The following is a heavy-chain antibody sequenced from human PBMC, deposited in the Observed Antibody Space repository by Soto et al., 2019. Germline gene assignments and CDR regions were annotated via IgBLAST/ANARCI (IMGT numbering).Heavy chain of an antibody. V-gene: IGHV4-39*01. CDR3: ARQLSRITIFGVVIPGEYYYYYYMDV. D-gene: IGHD3-3*01. CDR2: IYYSGST. J-gene: IGHJ6*03. Sequence: SETLSLTCTVSGGSISSSSYHWGWIRQPPGKGLEWIGSIYYSGSTYYNPSLKSQVNISEDTSKNQNSMKQSSVTAVDMAVYYCARQLSRITIFGVVIPGEYYYYYYMDVWGKGTTVT. CDR1: GGSISSSSYH.